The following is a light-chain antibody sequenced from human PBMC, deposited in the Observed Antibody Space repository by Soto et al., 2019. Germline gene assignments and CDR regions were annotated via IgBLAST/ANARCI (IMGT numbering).Light chain of an antibody. V-gene: IGLV2-14*01. CDR2: EVS. Sequence: SVLTQPASVSGSPGQSITISCTGTSSDVGGYDFVSWYQHHPGKAPKLMIYEVSTRPSGVFDRFSGSKSGNTASLTISGLQAEDEADYYCSSYTSDWGVFGTGTQVTVL. J-gene: IGLJ1*01. CDR3: SSYTSDWGV. CDR1: SSDVGGYDF.